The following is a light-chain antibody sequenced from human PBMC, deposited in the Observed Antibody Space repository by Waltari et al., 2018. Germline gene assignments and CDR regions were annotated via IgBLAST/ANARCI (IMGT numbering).Light chain of an antibody. V-gene: IGLV2-11*01. J-gene: IGLJ3*02. CDR2: DVT. CDR3: CSYIGTHTNWV. CDR1: RSEVGDFNF. Sequence: QSALTQPRSVSGSPGQSVTISCPGIRSEVGDFNFVSWYQQHPGEAPQLMIYDVTKRPSGVPDRLSGSKSGNTASLTISGLQAEDEANYYCCSYIGTHTNWVFGGGTKLTVL.